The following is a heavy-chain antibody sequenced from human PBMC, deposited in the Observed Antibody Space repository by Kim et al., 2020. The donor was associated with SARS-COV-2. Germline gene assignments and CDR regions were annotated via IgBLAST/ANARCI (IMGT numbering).Heavy chain of an antibody. CDR3: TAYYDGRGDY. J-gene: IGHJ4*02. D-gene: IGHD3-22*01. Sequence: GTKGYPAPVKGRFTISRDDSKNTLYLQMSSLTSDDTAVYYCTAYYDGRGDYWGQGTQVTVSS. CDR2: GTK. V-gene: IGHV3-15*01.